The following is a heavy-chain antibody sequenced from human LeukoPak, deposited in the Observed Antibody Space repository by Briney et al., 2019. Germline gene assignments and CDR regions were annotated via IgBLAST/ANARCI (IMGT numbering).Heavy chain of an antibody. J-gene: IGHJ5*02. D-gene: IGHD3-3*01. CDR2: INHSGST. CDR3: ARGPNYDFWNGYYTGLVFWFDP. CDR1: GGSFSGYY. Sequence: SETLSLTCAVYGGSFSGYYWSWIRQPPGKGLEWIGEINHSGSTNYNPSLKSRVTISVDKSKNQFSLKLSSVTAADTAVYYCARGPNYDFWNGYYTGLVFWFDPWGEGTLVTVSS. V-gene: IGHV4-34*01.